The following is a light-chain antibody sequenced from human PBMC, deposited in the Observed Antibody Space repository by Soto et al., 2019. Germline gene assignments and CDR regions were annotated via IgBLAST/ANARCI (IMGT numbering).Light chain of an antibody. CDR1: SSNIGSNY. J-gene: IGLJ3*02. CDR3: AAWDDSLKWV. Sequence: QSVLTQAPSASGTPGQRVTISCSGSSSNIGSNYVSWYQQLPGTAPQLLINRNNQRPSAVPDRFSGYKAGTSASLASSGLRSDDEADYYCAAWDDSLKWVFGGGTKLTVL. V-gene: IGLV1-47*01. CDR2: RNN.